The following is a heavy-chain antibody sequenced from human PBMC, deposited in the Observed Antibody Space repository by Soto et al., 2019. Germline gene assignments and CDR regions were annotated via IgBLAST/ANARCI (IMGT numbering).Heavy chain of an antibody. CDR3: VRDTNGDTSRPPS. CDR2: SNRGSSST. J-gene: IGHJ4*02. Sequence: EVQLVESGGGLVQPGGSLRLSCAASGFSFSSYNMNWVCQAPGQGLEWVSYSNRGSSSTFYADSVKGRVTISRDNEKNALYVQVNNPRAEDPAVYYCVRDTNGDTSRPPSCGQGTLVTVTS. V-gene: IGHV3-48*01. CDR1: GFSFSSYN. D-gene: IGHD4-17*01.